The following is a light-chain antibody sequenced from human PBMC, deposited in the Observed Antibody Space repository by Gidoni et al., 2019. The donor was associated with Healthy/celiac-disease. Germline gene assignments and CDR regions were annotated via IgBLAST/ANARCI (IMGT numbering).Light chain of an antibody. J-gene: IGLJ1*01. CDR3: SSYAGSNNYV. V-gene: IGLV2-8*01. CDR1: SSDVGGYNY. Sequence: QSALTQPPSASGSPGQSVTISCTGTSSDVGGYNYVSGYQQHPGKAPKLMIYEVSKRPSGVPDRFFGSKSGNTASLTVSGLQAEDEADYYCSSYAGSNNYVFGTGTKVTVL. CDR2: EVS.